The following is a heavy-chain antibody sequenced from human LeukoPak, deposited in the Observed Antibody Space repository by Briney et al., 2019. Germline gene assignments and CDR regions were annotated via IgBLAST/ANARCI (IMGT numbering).Heavy chain of an antibody. CDR3: ARRTTVSYSDY. D-gene: IGHD4-17*01. CDR2: ISYSGRT. J-gene: IGHJ4*02. Sequence: SETLSLNCIVSGGSVNSCTYSWGRLPKPQGQEVGWIATISYSGRTYYYPSLKSRVTISVDTYENQFALKLTSVTDADTAVYYCARRTTVSYSDYWGQGALVTVSS. V-gene: IGHV4-39*01. CDR1: GGSVNSCTYS.